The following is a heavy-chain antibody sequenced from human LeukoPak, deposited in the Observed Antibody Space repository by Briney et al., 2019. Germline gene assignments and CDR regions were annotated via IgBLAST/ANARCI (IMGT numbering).Heavy chain of an antibody. CDR2: IYSGGST. CDR3: ARGLSSGWYLVAFDY. CDR1: GFTVSSNY. J-gene: IGHJ4*02. Sequence: PGGSLRLSCAASGFTVSSNYMSWVRQAPGKGLEWVSVIYSGGSTYYADSVKGRFTISRDNSKNTLYLQMNSLRAEDTAVYYCARGLSSGWYLVAFDYWGQGTLVTVSS. D-gene: IGHD6-19*01. V-gene: IGHV3-53*01.